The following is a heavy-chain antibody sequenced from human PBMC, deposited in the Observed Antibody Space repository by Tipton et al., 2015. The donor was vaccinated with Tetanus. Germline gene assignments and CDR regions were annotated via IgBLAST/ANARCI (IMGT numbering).Heavy chain of an antibody. CDR1: GFRFSYSG. CDR3: AKEFQRARIRFFDS. Sequence: RSLRLSCAASGFRFSYSGMHWVRQAPGKGLEWVAVIALDEKNERYADSVKGRFIISRDNSKNTLYLQMNSLRPEDTAVYYCAKEFQRARIRFFDSWGQGTQVTASS. CDR2: IALDEKNE. V-gene: IGHV3-30*18. D-gene: IGHD2-15*01. J-gene: IGHJ4*02.